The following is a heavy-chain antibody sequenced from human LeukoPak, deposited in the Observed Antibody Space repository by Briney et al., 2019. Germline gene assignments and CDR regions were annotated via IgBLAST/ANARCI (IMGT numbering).Heavy chain of an antibody. CDR2: IYYSGST. D-gene: IGHD1-26*01. CDR3: AREKSLGASFDY. J-gene: IGHJ4*02. V-gene: IGHV4-59*01. CDR1: GGSISSYY. Sequence: SETLSLTCTVSGGSISSYYWSWIRQPPGKGLEWIGYIYYSGSTNYNPSLKSRVTISVDTSKNQFSLKLSSVTAADTAVYYCAREKSLGASFDYWGQGTLVTVSS.